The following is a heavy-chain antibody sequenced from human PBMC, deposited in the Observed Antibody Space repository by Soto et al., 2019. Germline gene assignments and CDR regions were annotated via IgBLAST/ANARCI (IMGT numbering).Heavy chain of an antibody. CDR1: GFTVSSNY. D-gene: IGHD3-22*01. J-gene: IGHJ4*02. Sequence: VGSLRLSCAASGFTVSSNYMSWVRQAPGKGLEWVSVIYSGGSTYYADSVKGRFTISRDNAENSLYLQMNTLRAEDTAVYYCARAPDGSGSYYYFDGWGQGTLVTVSS. CDR2: IYSGGST. CDR3: ARAPDGSGSYYYFDG. V-gene: IGHV3-53*01.